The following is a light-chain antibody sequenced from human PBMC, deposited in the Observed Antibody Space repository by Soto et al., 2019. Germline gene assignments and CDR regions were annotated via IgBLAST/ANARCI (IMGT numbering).Light chain of an antibody. CDR3: LQDYTYPRT. Sequence: AIQMTQSPSSLSASIGDRVTITCRASQGIRNELSWYQQKPGKAPNLLIYAATSLQSGVPSRFRGSGSGTDFTLTINNLQPEDFGTYYCLQDYTYPRTFGGGTKVEI. V-gene: IGKV1-6*01. CDR2: AAT. CDR1: QGIRNE. J-gene: IGKJ4*01.